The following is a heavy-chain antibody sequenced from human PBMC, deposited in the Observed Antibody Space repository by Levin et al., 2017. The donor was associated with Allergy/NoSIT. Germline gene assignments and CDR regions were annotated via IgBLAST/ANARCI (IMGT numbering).Heavy chain of an antibody. D-gene: IGHD2-15*01. V-gene: IGHV3-30*18. CDR1: GFIFSSYG. CDR2: ISNDGSNK. Sequence: GGSLRLSCAASGFIFSSYGMHWVRQSPGKGLDWVAAISNDGSNKYYGDDVKGRFSISRDNSKNTVYLQMNSLRSEDTAVYYCAKDREVCSDRSDTSGMEVWGQGTSVTVS. J-gene: IGHJ6*02. CDR3: AKDREVCSDRSDTSGMEV.